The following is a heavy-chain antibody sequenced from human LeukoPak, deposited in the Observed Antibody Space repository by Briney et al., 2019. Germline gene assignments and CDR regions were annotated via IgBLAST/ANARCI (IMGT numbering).Heavy chain of an antibody. V-gene: IGHV3-9*01. J-gene: IGHJ3*02. Sequence: GGSPRLSCAASGFTFDDYAMHWVRQAPGKGLEWVSGISWNSGNIDYADSVKGRFTISRDNAKNSLYLQMNSLRAEDTAVYYCAGYDNDAFDIWGQGTMVTVSS. CDR2: ISWNSGNI. D-gene: IGHD5-18*01. CDR3: AGYDNDAFDI. CDR1: GFTFDDYA.